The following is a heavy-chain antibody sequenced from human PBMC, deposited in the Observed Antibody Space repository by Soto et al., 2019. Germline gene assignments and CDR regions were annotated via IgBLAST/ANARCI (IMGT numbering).Heavy chain of an antibody. Sequence: EVQLVESGGGLVQPGRSLRLSCAASGFTFDDFAMHWVRQVPGKGLEWVSGISWDSTGIGYADSVKGRFTIPRDNAKNSLYLQMDSLRGEDTALYYCAKDFHEIDDGDYRYYFYGMDVWGQGTTVTVSS. D-gene: IGHD4-17*01. V-gene: IGHV3-9*01. CDR2: ISWDSTGI. J-gene: IGHJ6*02. CDR1: GFTFDDFA. CDR3: AKDFHEIDDGDYRYYFYGMDV.